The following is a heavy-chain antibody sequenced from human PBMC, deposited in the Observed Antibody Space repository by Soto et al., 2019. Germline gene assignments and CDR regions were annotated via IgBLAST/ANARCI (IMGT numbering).Heavy chain of an antibody. J-gene: IGHJ4*02. Sequence: ASVKVSCTASGDRFTKYDINGVRQENGQGLEWMGWMNPSNGNAGYAQNFRGRVTMTSNTSITTAYMELSGLRYEDTAVYYCARRKERSGPNYFDFWGQGTLVTVSS. V-gene: IGHV1-8*01. CDR3: ARRKERSGPNYFDF. CDR1: GDRFTKYD. CDR2: MNPSNGNA. D-gene: IGHD6-25*01.